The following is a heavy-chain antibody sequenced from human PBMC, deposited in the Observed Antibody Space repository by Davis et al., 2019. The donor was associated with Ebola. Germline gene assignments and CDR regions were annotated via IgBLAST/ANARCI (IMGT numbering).Heavy chain of an antibody. CDR2: IYYSGST. J-gene: IGHJ4*02. D-gene: IGHD1-26*01. Sequence: MPSETLSLTCTASGGSISSYYWSWIRQPPGKGLEWIGYIYYSGSTNYNPSLKSRVTISVDTSKNQFSLKLSSVTAADTAVYYCAGGSRELIDYWGQGTLVTVSS. V-gene: IGHV4-59*08. CDR3: AGGSRELIDY. CDR1: GGSISSYY.